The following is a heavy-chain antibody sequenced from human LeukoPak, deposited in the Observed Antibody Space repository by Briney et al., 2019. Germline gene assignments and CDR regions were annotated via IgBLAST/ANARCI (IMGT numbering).Heavy chain of an antibody. V-gene: IGHV4-4*02. CDR1: GGSISSSNW. J-gene: IGHJ4*02. D-gene: IGHD3-10*01. Sequence: PSGTLSLTCAVSGGSISSSNWWSWVRQPPGKGLEWIGEIYHSGSTNYNPSLMSRVTISVDTSKNQFSLKLSSVTAADTAVYYCASSTYYYGSGTSPPGYWGQGTLVTVSS. CDR3: ASSTYYYGSGTSPPGY. CDR2: IYHSGST.